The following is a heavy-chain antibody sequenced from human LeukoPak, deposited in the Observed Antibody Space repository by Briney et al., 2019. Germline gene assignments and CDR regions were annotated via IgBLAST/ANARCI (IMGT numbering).Heavy chain of an antibody. Sequence: TGGSLRLSCAASGFSFSNYWMSWVRQAPGKGLEWVANIKHDGIEMNYADSAKGRFTISRDNAKNSLYLQMTSLRAEDTALYYCTGATGWYPDYWGQGTLITVSS. J-gene: IGHJ4*02. CDR3: TGATGWYPDY. CDR2: IKHDGIEM. CDR1: GFSFSNYW. D-gene: IGHD6-19*01. V-gene: IGHV3-7*01.